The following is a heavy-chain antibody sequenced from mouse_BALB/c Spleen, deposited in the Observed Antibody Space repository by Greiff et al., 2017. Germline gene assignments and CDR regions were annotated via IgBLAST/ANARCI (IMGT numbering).Heavy chain of an antibody. D-gene: IGHD3-3*01. CDR3: ASRGSYFDY. CDR1: GFTITDTY. V-gene: IGHV14-3*02. CDR2: IDPANGNT. J-gene: IGHJ2*01. Sequence: EVQLQQSGAELVKPGASVKLSCTASGFTITDTYMHWVKQSPEQGLEWIGRIDPANGNTKYDPKFQGKATITADTSSNTAYLQLSSLTSEDTAVYYCASRGSYFDYWGQGTTLTVSS.